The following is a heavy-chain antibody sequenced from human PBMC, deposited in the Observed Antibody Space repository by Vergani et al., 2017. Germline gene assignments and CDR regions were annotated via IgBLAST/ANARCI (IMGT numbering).Heavy chain of an antibody. CDR3: ARGILLVERRSQKYYFDY. CDR1: GGSFSGYY. Sequence: QVQLQQWGAGLLKPSETLSLTCAVYGGSFSGYYWSWIRQPPGKGLEWIGEINHSGSTNYNPSLKSRVTISVDTSKNQFSLKLSSVTAADTAVYYCARGILLVERRSQKYYFDYWGQGTLVTVSS. J-gene: IGHJ4*02. CDR2: INHSGST. V-gene: IGHV4-34*01. D-gene: IGHD1-1*01.